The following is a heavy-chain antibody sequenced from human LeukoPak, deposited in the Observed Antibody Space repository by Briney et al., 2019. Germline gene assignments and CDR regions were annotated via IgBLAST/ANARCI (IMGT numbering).Heavy chain of an antibody. CDR2: ISSRSGTI. D-gene: IGHD3-3*01. V-gene: IGHV3-48*04. CDR3: ARGQGDFWSGSYYYYYMDV. CDR1: GFTFSGYS. J-gene: IGHJ6*03. Sequence: GGSLRLSCEASGFTFSGYSMNWVRQAPGKGLEWVSYISSRSGTIYNADSVTGRFTISRDNTKNSLYLQMNSLRAEDTALYYCARGQGDFWSGSYYYYYMDVWGKGTTVTVSS.